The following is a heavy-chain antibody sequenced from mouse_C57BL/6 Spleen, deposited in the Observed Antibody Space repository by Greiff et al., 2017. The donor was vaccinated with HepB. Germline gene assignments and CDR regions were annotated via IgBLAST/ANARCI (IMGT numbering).Heavy chain of an antibody. V-gene: IGHV5-4*03. CDR2: ISDGGSYT. CDR1: GFTFSSYA. CDR3: ARGSLLRLYYFDY. D-gene: IGHD1-2*01. J-gene: IGHJ2*01. Sequence: EVKLVESGGGLVKPGGSLKLSCAASGFTFSSYAMSWVRQTPEKRLEWVATISDGGSYTYYPDNVKGRFTISRDNAKNNLYLQMSHLKSEDTAMYYCARGSLLRLYYFDYWGQGTTLTVSS.